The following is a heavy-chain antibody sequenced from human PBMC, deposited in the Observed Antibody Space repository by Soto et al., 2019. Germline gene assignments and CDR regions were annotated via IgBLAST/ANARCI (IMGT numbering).Heavy chain of an antibody. J-gene: IGHJ4*02. CDR2: IYYSGST. Sequence: QVQLQESGPGLVKPSETLSLTCTVSGGSISSYYWSWIRQPPGKGLEWIGDIYYSGSTNYNPSLRSRATISVDTSKTQFSLKLSSVTAADTAVYYGARRYGSCFDYWGQGTLVTVSS. CDR1: GGSISSYY. CDR3: ARRYGSCFDY. D-gene: IGHD5-18*01. V-gene: IGHV4-59*08.